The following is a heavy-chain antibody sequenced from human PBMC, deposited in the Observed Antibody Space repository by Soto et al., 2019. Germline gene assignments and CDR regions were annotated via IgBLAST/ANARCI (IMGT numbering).Heavy chain of an antibody. J-gene: IGHJ6*02. D-gene: IGHD1-7*01. CDR2: INAGNGNT. V-gene: IGHV1-3*01. Sequence: ASVKVSCKASGYTFTSYAMHWVRQAPGQRLEWMGWINAGNGNTKYSQKFQGRVTITRDTSASTAYMELSSLRSEDTAVYYCARGWNYPYYYYYGMDVWGQGTTVTVSS. CDR3: ARGWNYPYYYYYGMDV. CDR1: GYTFTSYA.